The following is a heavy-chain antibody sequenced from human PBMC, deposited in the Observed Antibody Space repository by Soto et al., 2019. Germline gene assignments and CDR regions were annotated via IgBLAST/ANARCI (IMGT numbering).Heavy chain of an antibody. CDR1: GGTFSSYA. Sequence: SVKVSCKASGGTFSSYAISWVRQAPGQGLEWMGGIIPIFGTANYAQKFQGRVTITADKSTSTAYMELSSLRSEDTAVYYCARDRITIFGEGGYYYYGMDVWGQGTTVTVSS. CDR2: IIPIFGTA. CDR3: ARDRITIFGEGGYYYYGMDV. V-gene: IGHV1-69*06. D-gene: IGHD3-3*01. J-gene: IGHJ6*02.